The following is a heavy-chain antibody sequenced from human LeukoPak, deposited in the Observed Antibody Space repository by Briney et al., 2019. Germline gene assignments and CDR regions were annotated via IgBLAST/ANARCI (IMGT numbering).Heavy chain of an antibody. V-gene: IGHV4-38-2*01. CDR1: GYSISSGYY. CDR2: IYHSGST. J-gene: IGHJ6*03. CDR3: ARGGSDYYNYYYYYMDV. Sequence: PETLSLTCAVSGYSISSGYYWGWIRQPPGRGLEWIGIIYHSGSTYYNPSLKSRVTVSVDTSKNQFSLKLSSVTAADTAVYYCARGGSDYYNYYYYYMDVWGKGTTVTVSS. D-gene: IGHD3-3*01.